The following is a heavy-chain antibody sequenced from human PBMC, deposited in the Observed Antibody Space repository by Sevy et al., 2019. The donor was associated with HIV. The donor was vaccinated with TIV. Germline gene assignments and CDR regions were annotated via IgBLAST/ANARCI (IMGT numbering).Heavy chain of an antibody. V-gene: IGHV3-30*04. Sequence: GGSLRLSCAASGFIFSDYTLHWVRQAPGTGLEWVAVISYDGSFTYYADSVEGRFTISRDNSKNMLFLQMNSLRHEDTAVYYCARSQSSSWHYFDYWGQGTLVTVSS. CDR1: GFIFSDYT. J-gene: IGHJ4*02. CDR2: ISYDGSFT. CDR3: ARSQSSSWHYFDY. D-gene: IGHD6-13*01.